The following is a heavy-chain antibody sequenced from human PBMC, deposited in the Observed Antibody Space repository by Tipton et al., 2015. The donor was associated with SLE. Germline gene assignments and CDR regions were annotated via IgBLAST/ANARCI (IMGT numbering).Heavy chain of an antibody. D-gene: IGHD3-3*01. CDR2: IYYSGST. J-gene: IGHJ4*02. CDR1: GGSISSHY. V-gene: IGHV4-59*11. Sequence: TLSLTCTVSGGSISSHYWSWIRQPPGKGLEWIGHIYYSGSTNYNPSLKSRVTISVDTSKNQFSLKLSSVTAAVTAVYYCARENDIWSGYFDYWGQESPVSVSS. CDR3: ARENDIWSGYFDY.